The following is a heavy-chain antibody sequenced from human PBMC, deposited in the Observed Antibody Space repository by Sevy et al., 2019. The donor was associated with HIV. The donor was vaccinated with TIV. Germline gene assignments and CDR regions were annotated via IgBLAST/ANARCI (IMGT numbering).Heavy chain of an antibody. V-gene: IGHV3-7*01. CDR1: GFTFSDYW. Sequence: GGYLRLSCAASGFTFSDYWMNWVRQAPGKGLEWVANIKQDGSEKYYVDSVKGRFTISRDNAKNSLYLQMNSLRVEDTAVYFCVKLGFYYDSSAYDYFDYWGQGTLVTVSS. CDR3: VKLGFYYDSSAYDYFDY. CDR2: IKQDGSEK. D-gene: IGHD3-22*01. J-gene: IGHJ4*02.